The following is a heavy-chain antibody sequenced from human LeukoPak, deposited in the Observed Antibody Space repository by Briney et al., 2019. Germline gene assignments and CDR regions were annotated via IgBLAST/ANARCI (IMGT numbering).Heavy chain of an antibody. CDR1: GGSISSSSYY. CDR2: IYYSGST. D-gene: IGHD3-22*01. CDR3: ARHSSTYYYDSSGPDY. V-gene: IGHV4-39*01. Sequence: PSETLSLTCTVSGGSISSSSYYWGWIRQPPGKGLEWIGSIYYSGSTYYNPSLKSRVTISVDTSKNQFSLKLSSVTAADTAVYYCARHSSTYYYDSSGPDYWGQGTLVTVSS. J-gene: IGHJ4*02.